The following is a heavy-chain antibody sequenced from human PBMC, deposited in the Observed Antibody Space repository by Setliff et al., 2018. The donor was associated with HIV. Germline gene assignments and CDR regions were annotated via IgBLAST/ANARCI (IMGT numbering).Heavy chain of an antibody. V-gene: IGHV4-34*01. Sequence: PSETLSLTCAVYGGSFSGYYWSWIRQPPGKGLEWIGEINHSGSTNFNPTLKSRVTISVDTSKNQFSLKLSSVTAADKAVYYCARGGLTAAGTLLLVGYFDYWGQGTRVTVS. CDR3: ARGGLTAAGTLLLVGYFDY. J-gene: IGHJ4*02. CDR1: GGSFSGYY. D-gene: IGHD6-13*01. CDR2: INHSGST.